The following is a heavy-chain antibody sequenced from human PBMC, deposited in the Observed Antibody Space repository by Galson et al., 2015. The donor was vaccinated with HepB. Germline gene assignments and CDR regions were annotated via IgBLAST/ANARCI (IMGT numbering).Heavy chain of an antibody. Sequence: SLRLSCAASGFIFSNYAMHWVRQVPGKGLYWVSSISGSGATTHYAESVKGRFTVSRDNSKNTLYLEMNRLRVEEAAVYYCAAGSGFDLWWGYYNGMDVWGQGTTVTVSS. D-gene: IGHD5-12*01. CDR3: AAGSGFDLWWGYYNGMDV. CDR2: ISGSGATT. V-gene: IGHV3-23*01. CDR1: GFIFSNYA. J-gene: IGHJ6*02.